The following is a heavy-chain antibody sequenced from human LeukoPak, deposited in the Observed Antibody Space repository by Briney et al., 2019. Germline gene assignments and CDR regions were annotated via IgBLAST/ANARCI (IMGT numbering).Heavy chain of an antibody. CDR2: IRGSGGST. Sequence: GGSLRLSCAASGFTFSSYAMSWVRQAPGKGLEWVSAIRGSGGSTYYADSVKGRFTISRDNSKNTLYLQMNSLRAEDTAVYYCAKSDIAAAGTTGGLDYWGQGTLVTVSS. V-gene: IGHV3-23*01. J-gene: IGHJ4*02. CDR3: AKSDIAAAGTTGGLDY. CDR1: GFTFSSYA. D-gene: IGHD6-13*01.